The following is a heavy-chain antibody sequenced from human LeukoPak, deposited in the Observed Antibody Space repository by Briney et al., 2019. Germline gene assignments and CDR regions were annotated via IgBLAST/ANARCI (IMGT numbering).Heavy chain of an antibody. CDR2: VNHSGST. CDR1: GGSFSGYY. D-gene: IGHD4/OR15-4a*01. V-gene: IGHV4-34*01. CDR3: ARGCPNALDYYYLDY. J-gene: IGHJ4*02. Sequence: SETLSLTCAVYGGSFSGYYWSWIRQPPGKGLEWIGEVNHSGSTSYNPSPKSRVTVSVDTSKNQISLKLSSVTAADTAMYYCARGCPNALDYYYLDYWGQGNLVTVSS.